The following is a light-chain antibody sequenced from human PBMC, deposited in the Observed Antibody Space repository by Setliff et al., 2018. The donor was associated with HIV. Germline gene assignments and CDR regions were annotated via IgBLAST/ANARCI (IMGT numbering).Light chain of an antibody. CDR1: SSNIGAGYD. CDR3: QSYDCSLSGYV. J-gene: IGLJ1*01. Sequence: QSVLTQPPSVSGAPGQRVTISCTGSSSNIGAGYDVHWYQRLPGTAPKLLIYGNSNRPSGVPDRFSGSKSGTSASLAITGLQAEDEADYYCQSYDCSLSGYVFGTGTKVNVL. CDR2: GNS. V-gene: IGLV1-40*01.